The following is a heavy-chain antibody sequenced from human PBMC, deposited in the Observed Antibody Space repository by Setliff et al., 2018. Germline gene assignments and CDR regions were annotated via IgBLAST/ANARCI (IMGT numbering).Heavy chain of an antibody. CDR2: VFYNGDT. V-gene: IGHV4-59*02. CDR3: ARDRTYYASGTYTRWFDY. Sequence: SETLSLTCTVSGGSVKSHYWSWIRQTPEKGLEWIGFVFYNGDTRYNPSLKSRVTMSVETSMNQFSLNLNSVTAADTAVYYCARDRTYYASGTYTRWFDYWGQGPLVTVSS. J-gene: IGHJ4*02. D-gene: IGHD3-10*01. CDR1: GGSVKSHY.